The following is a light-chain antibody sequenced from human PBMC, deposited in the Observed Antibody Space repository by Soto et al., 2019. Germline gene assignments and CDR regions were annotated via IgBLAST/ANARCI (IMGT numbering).Light chain of an antibody. CDR2: VAS. Sequence: EIVMTQSPATLSVSPGERATLSCRASQSVSSNLAWYQQKPGQTPKLLIYVASTRATGIPARFSGSGSGTEFTLTISSLQSEDFAVYYCQQYGSSPLCTFGQGTKLEIK. J-gene: IGKJ2*02. CDR3: QQYGSSPLCT. V-gene: IGKV3-15*01. CDR1: QSVSSN.